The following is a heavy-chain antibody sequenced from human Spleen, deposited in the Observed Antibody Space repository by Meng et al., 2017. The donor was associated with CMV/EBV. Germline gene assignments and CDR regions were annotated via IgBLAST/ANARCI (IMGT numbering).Heavy chain of an antibody. V-gene: IGHV3-30-3*01. CDR3: ARDVAGRDCIGGYCHYSYYGMDV. CDR1: GFSFSNYP. J-gene: IGHJ6*02. Sequence: GESLKISCAASGFSFSNYPMHWVRQAPGKGLEWLVVISYDGNNEYYADSVRGRFTISRDNSRNTLYLQMNSLRTDDTAVYYCARDVAGRDCIGGYCHYSYYGMDVWGQGTTVTVSS. CDR2: ISYDGNNE. D-gene: IGHD2-15*01.